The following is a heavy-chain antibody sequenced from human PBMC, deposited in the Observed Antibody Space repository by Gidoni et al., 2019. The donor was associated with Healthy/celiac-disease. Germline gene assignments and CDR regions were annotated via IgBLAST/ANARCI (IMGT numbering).Heavy chain of an antibody. V-gene: IGHV1-46*03. CDR1: GYTFTSYY. CDR2: LNPSGGST. D-gene: IGHD3-3*01. J-gene: IGHJ5*02. Sequence: QVQLVQSGAEGKKPGASVKVSCKASGYTFTSYYMHWVRQAPGQGLGWMGILNPSGGSTRYAQKFQGRVTMTRDTSTSTVYMELSSLRSEDTAVYYCARDSRPTALGYDFWSGYYSGWFDPWGQGTLVTVSS. CDR3: ARDSRPTALGYDFWSGYYSGWFDP.